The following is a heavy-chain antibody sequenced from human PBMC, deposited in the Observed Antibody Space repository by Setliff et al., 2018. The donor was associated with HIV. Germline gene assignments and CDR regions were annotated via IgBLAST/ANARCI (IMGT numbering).Heavy chain of an antibody. CDR1: GFTVSSVY. D-gene: IGHD3-9*01. J-gene: IGHJ3*01. Sequence: PGGSLRLSCAASGFTVSSVYMGWVRQAPGKGLEWVANINQDESERYYVDSVKGRFTISRDNAKRSLFLEMHSLGADDTAIYYCARGFIDKSFDAFDVWGPGTMVTVSS. CDR2: INQDESER. V-gene: IGHV3-7*01. CDR3: ARGFIDKSFDAFDV.